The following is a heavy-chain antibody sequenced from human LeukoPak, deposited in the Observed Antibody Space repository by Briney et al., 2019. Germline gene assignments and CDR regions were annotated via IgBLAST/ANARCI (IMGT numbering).Heavy chain of an antibody. Sequence: ASVKVSCKASGYIFTSYGISWVRQAPGQGLEWMGWISAYNGNTNYAQKLQGRVTMTTDTSTSTAYMELRSLRSDDTAVYYCASQYYTRGYFDYWGQGTLVTVSS. CDR2: ISAYNGNT. V-gene: IGHV1-18*01. J-gene: IGHJ4*02. D-gene: IGHD1-26*01. CDR3: ASQYYTRGYFDY. CDR1: GYIFTSYG.